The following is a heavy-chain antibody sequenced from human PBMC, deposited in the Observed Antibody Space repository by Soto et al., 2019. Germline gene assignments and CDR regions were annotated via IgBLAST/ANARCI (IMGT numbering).Heavy chain of an antibody. J-gene: IGHJ4*02. CDR3: AKVPGYGGNNFFDN. CDR2: MSHDGSHK. CDR1: GFTFSSYG. V-gene: IGHV3-30*18. Sequence: GGSLRLSCAASGFTFSSYGMHWVRQAPGKGLEWVAVMSHDGSHKFYAASVKGRFTISRDNSKNTLYLEMNSLTLEDTAVYYCAKVPGYGGNNFFDNWGQGTLVTVSS. D-gene: IGHD4-17*01.